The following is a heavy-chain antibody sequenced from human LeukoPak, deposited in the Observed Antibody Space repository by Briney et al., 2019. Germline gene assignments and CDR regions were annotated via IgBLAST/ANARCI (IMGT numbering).Heavy chain of an antibody. CDR1: GYSFTDYW. V-gene: IGHV5-51*06. CDR2: IYPGDSDT. Sequence: GESLKISCQGSGYSFTDYWIGWVRQMPGKGLEWMGIIYPGDSDTRYSPSFRGHVTISADNSISPASLQWIRLEASDTAVYYCARAPTSLSNPYYFDYWGQGTLVTVSS. D-gene: IGHD4-11*01. J-gene: IGHJ4*02. CDR3: ARAPTSLSNPYYFDY.